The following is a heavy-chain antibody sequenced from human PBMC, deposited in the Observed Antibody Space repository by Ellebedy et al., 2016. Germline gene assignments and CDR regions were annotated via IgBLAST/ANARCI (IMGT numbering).Heavy chain of an antibody. CDR2: IWYDGSSA. J-gene: IGHJ4*02. CDR1: GFTFSGYG. D-gene: IGHD2-2*02. Sequence: GGSLRLSCAASGFTFSGYGMHWVRQAPGKGLERVAVIWYDGSSALYADSVKGRFTISRDNSKNTLYLQMNSLRAEDTAVYYCATEVIAAAAIQPNFDYWGQGTLVTVSS. V-gene: IGHV3-33*08. CDR3: ATEVIAAAAIQPNFDY.